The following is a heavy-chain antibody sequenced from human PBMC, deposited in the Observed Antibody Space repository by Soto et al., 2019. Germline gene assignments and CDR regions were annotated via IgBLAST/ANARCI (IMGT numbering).Heavy chain of an antibody. D-gene: IGHD3-22*01. Sequence: LRISYRGAGDRCIDYDSSWVRQMPGKGLEWMGRIDPFDSSTKYSPSFQGHVTLSADKSISTAYLQWSSLKASDTAMYYCARPDSSGYCPGGDGFDMWPQAAMVPV. J-gene: IGHJ3*02. V-gene: IGHV5-10-1*01. CDR2: IDPFDSST. CDR3: ARPDSSGYCPGGDGFDM. CDR1: GDRCIDYD.